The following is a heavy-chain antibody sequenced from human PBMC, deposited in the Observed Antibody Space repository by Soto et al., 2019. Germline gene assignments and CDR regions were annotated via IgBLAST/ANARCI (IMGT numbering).Heavy chain of an antibody. CDR1: GGSVSSGSYY. CDR3: ARGRITIFGVVNWFDP. J-gene: IGHJ5*02. D-gene: IGHD3-3*01. Sequence: SDTLSLTCTVSGGSVSSGSYYWSWIRQPPGKGLEWIGYIYYSVSTNYNPSLKSRVTISVDTSTNQFSLKLSSVTAADTAVYYCARGRITIFGVVNWFDPWGQGTMVTVSS. CDR2: IYYSVST. V-gene: IGHV4-61*01.